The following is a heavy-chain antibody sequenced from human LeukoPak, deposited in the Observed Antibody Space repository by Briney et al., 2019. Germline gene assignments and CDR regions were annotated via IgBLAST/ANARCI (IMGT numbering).Heavy chain of an antibody. CDR2: INHSGST. J-gene: IGHJ2*01. CDR3: ARGRIAAHWYFDL. CDR1: GGSFSAYY. V-gene: IGHV4-34*01. Sequence: PSETLSLTCAVYGGSFSAYYWSWIRQPPGKGLEWIGEINHSGSTNYNPSLKSRVTISVDTSKNQFSLKLTSVTAADTAVYYCARGRIAAHWYFDLWGCGTLVTVSS. D-gene: IGHD6-13*01.